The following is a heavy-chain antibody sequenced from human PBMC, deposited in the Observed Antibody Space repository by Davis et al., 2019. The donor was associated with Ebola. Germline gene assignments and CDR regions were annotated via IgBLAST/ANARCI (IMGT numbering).Heavy chain of an antibody. CDR2: ISGSGGST. CDR3: AKAVCTGGVCYEGY. D-gene: IGHD2-8*02. Sequence: GESLKISCAASGFTFSSYAMSWVRQAPGEGLEWVSAISGSGGSTYYADSVKGRFTISRDNSKNTLYLQMNSLRAEDTAVYYCAKAVCTGGVCYEGYWGQGTLVTVSS. J-gene: IGHJ4*02. V-gene: IGHV3-23*01. CDR1: GFTFSSYA.